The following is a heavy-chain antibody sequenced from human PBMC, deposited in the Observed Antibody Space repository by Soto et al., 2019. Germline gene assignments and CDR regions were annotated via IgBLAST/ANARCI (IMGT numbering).Heavy chain of an antibody. CDR3: ARSPETVTTTGDGDYDYNYMDV. CDR2: ISGSGGST. V-gene: IGHV3-23*01. CDR1: GFTFSSYA. D-gene: IGHD4-4*01. Sequence: SGGSLRLSCAASGFTFSSYAMSWVRQAPGKGLEWVSAISGSGGSTYYADSVKGRFTISRDNAKNSLYLQMNSLRAEDTAAYYCARSPETVTTTGDGDYDYNYMDVWGKGTTVTVSS. J-gene: IGHJ6*03.